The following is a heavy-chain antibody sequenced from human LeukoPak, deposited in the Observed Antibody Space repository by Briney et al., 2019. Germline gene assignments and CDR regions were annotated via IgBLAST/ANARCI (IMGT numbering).Heavy chain of an antibody. Sequence: SETLSLTCTVSGGSISSYYWSWIRQPAGKGLEWIGRIYTSGSTNYNPPLKSRVTMSVDTSKNQFSLKLSSVTAADTAVYYCATKGLVPAANDAFDIWGQGTMVTVSS. J-gene: IGHJ3*02. V-gene: IGHV4-4*07. CDR3: ATKGLVPAANDAFDI. CDR1: GGSISSYY. D-gene: IGHD2-2*01. CDR2: IYTSGST.